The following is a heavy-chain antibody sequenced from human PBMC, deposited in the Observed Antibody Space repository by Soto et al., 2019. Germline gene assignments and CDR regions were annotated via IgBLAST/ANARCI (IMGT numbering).Heavy chain of an antibody. CDR1: GFTFSDYY. D-gene: IGHD2-21*02. Sequence: GGSLRLSCAASGFTFSDYYMTWIRQAPGKGLEWLVFISSGGSSIYYADSVRGRFTISRDNAKNSLYLQMNSLRAEDTAVYFCAREVVVVPATNYYMHVWGKGTTVTVSS. CDR3: AREVVVVPATNYYMHV. CDR2: ISSGGSSI. V-gene: IGHV3-11*01. J-gene: IGHJ6*03.